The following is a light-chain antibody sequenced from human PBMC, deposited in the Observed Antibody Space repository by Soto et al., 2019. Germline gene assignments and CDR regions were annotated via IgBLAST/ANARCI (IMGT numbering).Light chain of an antibody. J-gene: IGKJ2*01. CDR3: QQYGSSPPFT. Sequence: EIVLTQSPGTLSLSPGERATLSCRASQRVSSSYLAWYQQKPGQAPRLLIYGASSRATGIPDRFSGSGSGTDFTITISRLEPEDFEVYFCQQYGSSPPFTFGQGTKVEI. V-gene: IGKV3-20*01. CDR2: GAS. CDR1: QRVSSSY.